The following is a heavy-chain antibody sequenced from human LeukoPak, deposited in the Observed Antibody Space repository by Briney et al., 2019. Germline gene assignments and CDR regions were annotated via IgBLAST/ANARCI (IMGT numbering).Heavy chain of an antibody. V-gene: IGHV1-69*13. Sequence: SVKVSCKASGYTFTGYYMHWVRQAPGQGLEWMGGIIPIFGTANYAQKFQGRVTITADESTSTAYMELSSLRSEDTAVYYCARDLFGIVNYGMDVWGQGTTVTVSS. CDR1: GYTFTGYY. D-gene: IGHD3-16*02. J-gene: IGHJ6*02. CDR2: IIPIFGTA. CDR3: ARDLFGIVNYGMDV.